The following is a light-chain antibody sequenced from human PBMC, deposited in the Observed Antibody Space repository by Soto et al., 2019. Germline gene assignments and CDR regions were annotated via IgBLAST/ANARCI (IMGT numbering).Light chain of an antibody. CDR1: QSVTSSY. J-gene: IGKJ1*01. CDR3: QQYGSSPRS. V-gene: IGKV3-20*01. Sequence: ESVLTQSPGTLSLSPGERATLSCRASQSVTSSYLAWYQQKPGQAPRLLIYGASSRATGIPDRFSGSGSGTDFTLTISRLEPEDFAVYYCQQYGSSPRSFGQGTKVEIK. CDR2: GAS.